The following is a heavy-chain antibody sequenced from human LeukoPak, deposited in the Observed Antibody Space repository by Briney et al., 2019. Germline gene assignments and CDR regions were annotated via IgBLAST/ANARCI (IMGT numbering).Heavy chain of an antibody. CDR1: GGSFSGYY. Sequence: PSETLSLTCAVYGGSFSGYYWSWIRQPPGKGLEWIGEINHSGSTNYNPSLKSRVSISVDTSKNQFSLKPSSVTAADTAVYYCARVSSGWYGYYFDYWGQGTLVTVSS. V-gene: IGHV4-34*01. CDR3: ARVSSGWYGYYFDY. D-gene: IGHD6-19*01. CDR2: INHSGST. J-gene: IGHJ4*02.